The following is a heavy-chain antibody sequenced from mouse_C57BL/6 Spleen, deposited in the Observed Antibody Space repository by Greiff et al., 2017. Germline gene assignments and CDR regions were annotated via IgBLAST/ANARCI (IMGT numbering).Heavy chain of an antibody. V-gene: IGHV1-18*01. Sequence: VQLQQSGPELVKPGASVKIPCKASGYTFTDYNMDWVKQSHGKSLEWIGDNNPNNGGTIYNQKFKGKATLTVDKSSSTAYMELRSLTSEDTAVYYCARIPITTVVATDWYFDVWGTGTTVTVSS. CDR3: ARIPITTVVATDWYFDV. J-gene: IGHJ1*03. D-gene: IGHD1-1*01. CDR2: NNPNNGGT. CDR1: GYTFTDYN.